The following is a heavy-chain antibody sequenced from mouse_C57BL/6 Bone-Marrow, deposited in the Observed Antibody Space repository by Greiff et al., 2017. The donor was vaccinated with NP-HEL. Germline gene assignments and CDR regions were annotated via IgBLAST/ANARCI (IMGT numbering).Heavy chain of an antibody. Sequence: DVKLQESGEGLVKPGGSLKLSCAASGFTFSSYAMSWVRQTPEKRLEWVAYISSGGDYIYYADTVKGRFTISRDNARNTLYLQMSSLKSEDTAMYYCTRKSFYYGNYVDAYWGQGTLVTVSA. CDR1: GFTFSSYA. V-gene: IGHV5-9-1*02. CDR3: TRKSFYYGNYVDAY. D-gene: IGHD2-1*01. J-gene: IGHJ3*01. CDR2: ISSGGDYI.